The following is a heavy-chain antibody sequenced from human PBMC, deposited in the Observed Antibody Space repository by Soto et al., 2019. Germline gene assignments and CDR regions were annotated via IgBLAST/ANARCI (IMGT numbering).Heavy chain of an antibody. V-gene: IGHV3-53*04. CDR2: VYSGGST. Sequence: EVQLVESGGGLVQPGGSLRLSCAASGFTVSSNYMSWVRQAPGKGLEWVSVVYSGGSTYYADSVKGRFTISRHNSKNTMYRQMNSTRAEDTAVYYCARVKLGYCSGGSCYSGATYYYYYMDVWGKGTTVTVSS. J-gene: IGHJ6*03. CDR3: ARVKLGYCSGGSCYSGATYYYYYMDV. D-gene: IGHD2-15*01. CDR1: GFTVSSNY.